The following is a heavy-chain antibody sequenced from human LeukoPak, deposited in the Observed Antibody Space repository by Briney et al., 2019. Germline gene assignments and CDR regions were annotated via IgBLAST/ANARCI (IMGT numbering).Heavy chain of an antibody. V-gene: IGHV3-30*04. CDR2: ISYDGTYE. CDR3: ARSPKQQLFSY. D-gene: IGHD6-13*01. Sequence: GGSLRLSCGASGFTFSNYAMQWVRQTAGKGLEWVATISYDGTYEYYADSVKGRFTISRDNSKNSLYLQMNSLRAEDTAVYYCARSPKQQLFSYWGQGTLVTVSS. CDR1: GFTFSNYA. J-gene: IGHJ4*02.